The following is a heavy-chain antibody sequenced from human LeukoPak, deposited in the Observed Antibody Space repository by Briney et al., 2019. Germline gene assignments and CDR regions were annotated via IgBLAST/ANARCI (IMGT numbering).Heavy chain of an antibody. Sequence: PSQTLSLTCTVSGGSISSGGYYWGWIRQPPGKGLEWIGSIYYSGSTYYNPSLKSRVTISVDTSKNQFSLKLSSVTAADTAVYYCARHLKSGGATTYFQHWGQGTLVTVSS. CDR2: IYYSGST. CDR3: ARHLKSGGATTYFQH. CDR1: GGSISSGGYY. J-gene: IGHJ1*01. V-gene: IGHV4-39*01. D-gene: IGHD1-26*01.